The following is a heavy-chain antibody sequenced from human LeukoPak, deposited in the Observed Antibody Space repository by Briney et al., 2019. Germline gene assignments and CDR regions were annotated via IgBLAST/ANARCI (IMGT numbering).Heavy chain of an antibody. CDR1: GFTFSSYG. D-gene: IGHD6-19*01. V-gene: IGHV3-33*01. CDR3: ARDRIAVAGTGYYFDY. CDR2: IWYDGSNK. J-gene: IGHJ4*02. Sequence: GGSLRLSCAASGFTFSSYGMHWVRQAPGKGLEWVADIWYDGSNKYYADSVKGRFTISRDNSKNTLYLQMNSLRAEDTAVYYCARDRIAVAGTGYYFDYWGQGTLVTVSS.